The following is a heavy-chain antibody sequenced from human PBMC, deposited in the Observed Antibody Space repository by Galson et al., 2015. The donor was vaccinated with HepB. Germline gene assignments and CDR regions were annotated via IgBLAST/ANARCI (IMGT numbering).Heavy chain of an antibody. Sequence: SLRLSCAASGFTFSSYWMSWVRQAPGKGLEWVANIKQDGSEKYYVDSVKGRFTISRDNAKNSLYLQMNSLRAEDTAFYYCAREDDISSSWYGYWGQGTLVTVSS. V-gene: IGHV3-7*03. D-gene: IGHD6-13*01. J-gene: IGHJ4*02. CDR3: AREDDISSSWYGY. CDR1: GFTFSSYW. CDR2: IKQDGSEK.